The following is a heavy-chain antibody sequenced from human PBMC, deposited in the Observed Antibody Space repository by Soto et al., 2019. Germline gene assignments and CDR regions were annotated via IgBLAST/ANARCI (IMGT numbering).Heavy chain of an antibody. V-gene: IGHV1-18*04. CDR2: ISAYNGNT. CDR3: ARDVVYYCSGGSCYSNPFDP. CDR1: GYTFTGYY. Sequence: ASVKVSCKASGYTFTGYYMHWVRQAPGQGLEWMGWISAYNGNTNYAQKLQGRVTMTTDTSTSTAYMELRSLRSDDTAVYYCARDVVYYCSGGSCYSNPFDPWGQGTLVTVSS. D-gene: IGHD2-15*01. J-gene: IGHJ5*02.